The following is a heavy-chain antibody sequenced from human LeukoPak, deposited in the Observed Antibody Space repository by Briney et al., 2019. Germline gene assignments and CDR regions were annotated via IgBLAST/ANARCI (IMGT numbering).Heavy chain of an antibody. J-gene: IGHJ4*02. D-gene: IGHD4-17*01. V-gene: IGHV3-33*06. Sequence: GRSLRLSCAASGFTFSGYGMHWVRQAPGKGLEWVAVIWYDGSNKYYADSVKGRFTISRDNSKNTLYLQMNSLRAEDTAVYYCAKAANDYGDYVLDYWGQGTLVTVSS. CDR1: GFTFSGYG. CDR2: IWYDGSNK. CDR3: AKAANDYGDYVLDY.